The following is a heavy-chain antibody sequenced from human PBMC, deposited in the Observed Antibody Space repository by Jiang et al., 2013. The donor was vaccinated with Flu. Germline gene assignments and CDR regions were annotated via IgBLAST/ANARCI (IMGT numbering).Heavy chain of an antibody. Sequence: SLKSRVTISVDTSKNQXSLKLSSVTAADTAVYYCARGAMDYYDSSGLDYWGQGTLVTVSS. D-gene: IGHD3-22*01. CDR3: ARGAMDYYDSSGLDY. V-gene: IGHV4-30-2*04. J-gene: IGHJ4*02.